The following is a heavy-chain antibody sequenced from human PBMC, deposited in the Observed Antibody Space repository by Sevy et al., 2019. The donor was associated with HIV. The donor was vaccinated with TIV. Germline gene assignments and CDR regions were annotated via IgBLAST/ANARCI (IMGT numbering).Heavy chain of an antibody. CDR1: GFTFSSYE. CDR3: VRDVYRAFDY. J-gene: IGHJ4*02. CDR2: ISSSGSTI. Sequence: GGSLRLSCAASGFTFSSYEMNWVRQAPGKGLEWVSYISSSGSTIYYADSVKGRFTISRDNAKNSLYLQMNSLGADDTAVYYCVRDVYRAFDYWGQGTLVTVSS. V-gene: IGHV3-48*03.